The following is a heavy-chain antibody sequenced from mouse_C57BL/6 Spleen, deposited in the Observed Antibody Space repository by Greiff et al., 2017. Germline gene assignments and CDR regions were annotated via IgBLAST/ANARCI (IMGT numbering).Heavy chain of an antibody. V-gene: IGHV1-64*01. J-gene: IGHJ2*01. CDR2: IHPNSGST. CDR1: GYTFTSYW. CDR3: ARTKKGAYDVYFDD. Sequence: QVQLQQSGAELVKPGASVKLSCKASGYTFTSYWLHWVKQRPGQGLEWIGMIHPNSGSTNYNEKFKSKATLTVDKSSITAYMQLSSLTSEDSAVYYCARTKKGAYDVYFDDGGQGTTLTVSS. D-gene: IGHD2-3*01.